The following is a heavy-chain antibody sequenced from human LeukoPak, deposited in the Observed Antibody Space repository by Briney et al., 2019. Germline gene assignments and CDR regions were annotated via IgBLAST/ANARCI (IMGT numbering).Heavy chain of an antibody. J-gene: IGHJ4*02. CDR2: IKKTGSET. CDR1: GFTFSTYS. Sequence: HAGGSLRLSCAASGFTFSTYSMSWVRQAPGKGLEWVAYIKKTGSETYYVDSVKGRFTITRDNTRNSLFLQMYSLRAEDTAVYFCAREDGYCSGGNCYSYFDSWGQGTLVTVSS. D-gene: IGHD2-15*01. CDR3: AREDGYCSGGNCYSYFDS. V-gene: IGHV3-7*01.